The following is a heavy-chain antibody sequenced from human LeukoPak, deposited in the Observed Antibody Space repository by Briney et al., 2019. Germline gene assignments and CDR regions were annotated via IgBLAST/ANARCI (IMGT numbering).Heavy chain of an antibody. CDR1: GFTFSSYW. D-gene: IGHD1-1*01. CDR2: IKQDGSDK. CDR3: AREGVGTFDY. J-gene: IGHJ4*02. V-gene: IGHV3-7*04. Sequence: PGGSLRLSCAASGFTFSSYWMSWTRQAPGEGLEWVANIKQDGSDKYYVDSVKGRFTISRDNPKNSLYLQMNSLRAEDTAVYYCAREGVGTFDYWGQGTLVTVSS.